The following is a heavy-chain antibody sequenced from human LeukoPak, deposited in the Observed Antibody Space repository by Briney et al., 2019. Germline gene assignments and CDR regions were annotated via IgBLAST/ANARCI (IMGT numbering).Heavy chain of an antibody. CDR1: GGSISSYY. CDR2: VYYSGST. D-gene: IGHD3-3*01. Sequence: SETLPLTCTVSGGSISSYYWSWIRQPPGKGLEWIGYVYYSGSTHYNPSLKSRVTISVDTSKGQFSLKLSSVTAADTAVYYCASAIFVENAFDIWGQGIMVTVSS. J-gene: IGHJ3*02. CDR3: ASAIFVENAFDI. V-gene: IGHV4-59*01.